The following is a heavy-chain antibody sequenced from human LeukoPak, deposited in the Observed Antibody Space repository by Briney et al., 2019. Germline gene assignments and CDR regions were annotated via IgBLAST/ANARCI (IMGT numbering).Heavy chain of an antibody. CDR2: INHSGST. J-gene: IGHJ5*02. D-gene: IGHD1-14*01. CDR1: GGSFSGYY. Sequence: SETLSLTCAVYGGSFSGYYWSWIRQPPGKGLEWIGEINHSGSTNYDPSIKSRVTISVDTSKNKLSLKLSSVNAADTAVYHCASNPGNWFDPWGQGTLVTVSS. CDR3: ASNPGNWFDP. V-gene: IGHV4-34*01.